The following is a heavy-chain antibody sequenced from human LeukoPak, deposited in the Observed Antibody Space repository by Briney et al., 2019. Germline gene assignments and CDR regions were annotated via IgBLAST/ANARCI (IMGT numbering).Heavy chain of an antibody. D-gene: IGHD3-10*01. Sequence: PSETLSLTCIVSGGSISSYYWSWIRQPPGKGLEWIGYIYYSGSTNYNPSLKSRVTISVDTSKNQFSLKLSSVTAADTAVYYCARDLGGDGAFDIWGQGTMVTVSS. CDR3: ARDLGGDGAFDI. CDR1: GGSISSYY. CDR2: IYYSGST. V-gene: IGHV4-59*01. J-gene: IGHJ3*02.